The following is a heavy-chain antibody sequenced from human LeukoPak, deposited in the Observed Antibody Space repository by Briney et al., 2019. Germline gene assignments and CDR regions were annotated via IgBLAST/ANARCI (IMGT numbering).Heavy chain of an antibody. CDR2: INHSGST. V-gene: IGHV4-34*01. J-gene: IGHJ5*02. D-gene: IGHD3-10*01. Sequence: SETLSLTCAVYGGSFGGYYWSWIRQPPGKGLEWIGEINHSGSTNYNPSLKSRVTISVDTSKNQFSLKLSSVTAADTAVYYCARGGVRGVIIGWFDPWGQGTLVTVSS. CDR3: ARGGVRGVIIGWFDP. CDR1: GGSFGGYY.